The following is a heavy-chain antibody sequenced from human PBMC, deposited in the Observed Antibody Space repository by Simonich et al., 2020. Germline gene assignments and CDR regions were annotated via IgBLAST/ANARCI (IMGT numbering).Heavy chain of an antibody. J-gene: IGHJ2*01. CDR1: GYTFTGYY. CDR2: TNPQSGGT. CDR3: ARDGWNCSGGSCYWYFDL. Sequence: QVQLVQSGAEVKKPGASVKVSCKASGYTFTGYYMHWVRQAPGQGLEGMGRTNPQSGGTNDERKVQGRVTGTRDPSISTAYMELGRLRSDDTAVYDCARDGWNCSGGSCYWYFDLWGRGTLVTVSS. V-gene: IGHV1-2*06. D-gene: IGHD2-15*01.